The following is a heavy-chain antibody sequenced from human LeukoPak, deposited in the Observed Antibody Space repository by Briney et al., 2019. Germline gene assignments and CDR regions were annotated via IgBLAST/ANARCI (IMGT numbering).Heavy chain of an antibody. Sequence: PSETLSLTRTVSGDSISLYYWSWIRQPPGKGLEWIGYIYYSGSTNYNPSLKSRLTISVDTSKNQFSLKLSSVTAADTAVYYCARLTKRNDPFAIWGQGTMVTVSS. J-gene: IGHJ3*02. CDR2: IYYSGST. D-gene: IGHD1-14*01. CDR3: ARLTKRNDPFAI. V-gene: IGHV4-59*01. CDR1: GDSISLYY.